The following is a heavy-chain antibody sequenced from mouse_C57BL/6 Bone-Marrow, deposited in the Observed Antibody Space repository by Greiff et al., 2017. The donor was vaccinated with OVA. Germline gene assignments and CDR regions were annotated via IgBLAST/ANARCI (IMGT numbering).Heavy chain of an antibody. V-gene: IGHV14-4*01. J-gene: IGHJ2*01. CDR1: GFNIKDDY. D-gene: IGHD2-1*01. Sequence: EVQVVESGAELVRPGASVKLSCTASGFNIKDDYMHWVKQRPEQGLEWIGWIDPENGDTEYASKFQGKATITADTSSNTAYLQRSSLTSEDTAVYYCTSYGNFDYWGQGTTLTVSS. CDR3: TSYGNFDY. CDR2: IDPENGDT.